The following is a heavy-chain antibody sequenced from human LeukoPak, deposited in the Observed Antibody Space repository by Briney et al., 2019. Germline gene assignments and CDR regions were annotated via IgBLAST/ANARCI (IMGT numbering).Heavy chain of an antibody. CDR3: ARSYYDSSGYYSY. J-gene: IGHJ4*02. CDR2: ISSSSSYI. Sequence: AGGSLRLSCAASGFTFSSYSMNWVRQAPGKGLEWASSISSSSSYIYYADSVKGRFTISRDNAKNSLYLQMNSLRAEDTAVYYCARSYYDSSGYYSYWGQGTLVTVSS. CDR1: GFTFSSYS. D-gene: IGHD3-22*01. V-gene: IGHV3-21*01.